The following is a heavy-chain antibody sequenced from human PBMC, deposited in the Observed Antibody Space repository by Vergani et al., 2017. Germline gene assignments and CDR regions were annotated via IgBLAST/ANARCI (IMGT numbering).Heavy chain of an antibody. J-gene: IGHJ4*02. D-gene: IGHD3-10*01. CDR2: ISGSGVGA. V-gene: IGHV3-23*01. CDR1: EFTFSNYA. Sequence: EVQLLESGGGLVQPGGSLRLTCAASEFTFSNYAMNWVRQAPGEGLEWVSGISGSGVGAYYTDSVKGRFTISRDNSKNMLFLQMNNLRTEDTAIYYCAKQYFVSGNYLFDYWGQGTLVTVSS. CDR3: AKQYFVSGNYLFDY.